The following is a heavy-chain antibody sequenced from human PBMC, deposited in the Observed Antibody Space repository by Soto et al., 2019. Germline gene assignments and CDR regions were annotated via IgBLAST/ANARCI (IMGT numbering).Heavy chain of an antibody. Sequence: PGGSLRLSCPASGFTFAGYAMRWVRQAPGKGLEWVSAISGSDGSTYYADSVEGRVTITRDNSRNTMYLQMNSPRAEDTAVYYCAKGGSAACTDYYYVTDVWGQGTTVTVSS. CDR2: ISGSDGST. J-gene: IGHJ6*02. D-gene: IGHD6-13*01. V-gene: IGHV3-23*01. CDR1: GFTFAGYA. CDR3: AKGGSAACTDYYYVTDV.